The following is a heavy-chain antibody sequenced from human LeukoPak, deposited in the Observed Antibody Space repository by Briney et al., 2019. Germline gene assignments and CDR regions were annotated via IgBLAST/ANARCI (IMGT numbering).Heavy chain of an antibody. CDR1: GFTFDDYG. CDR3: ARVLIAVAGDYFDY. J-gene: IGHJ4*02. V-gene: IGHV3-20*04. D-gene: IGHD6-19*01. Sequence: GGSLRLSCAASGFTFDDYGMSWVRQAPGKGLEWVSGINWNGGSTGYADSVKGRFTVSRDNAKNSLYLQMNSLRAEDTALYYCARVLIAVAGDYFDYWGQGTLVTVSS. CDR2: INWNGGST.